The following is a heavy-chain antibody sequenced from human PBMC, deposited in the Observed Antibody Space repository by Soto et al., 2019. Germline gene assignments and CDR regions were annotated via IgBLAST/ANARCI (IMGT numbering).Heavy chain of an antibody. CDR1: GFTFSDYY. V-gene: IGHV3-11*06. CDR2: ITSSSSNT. CDR3: ARDLVQVRGVASLHYGMDV. Sequence: PGGSLRLSCVASGFTFSDYYMSWIRQAPGKGLEWFAYITSSSSNTNYADSVKGRFTISRDNAKNSLYLQMNSLRVDDTAVYYCARDLVQVRGVASLHYGMDVWGRGTTVTVSS. D-gene: IGHD3-10*01. J-gene: IGHJ6*02.